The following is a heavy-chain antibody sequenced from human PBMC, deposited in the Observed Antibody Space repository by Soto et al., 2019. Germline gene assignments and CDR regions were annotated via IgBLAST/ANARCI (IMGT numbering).Heavy chain of an antibody. D-gene: IGHD3-10*01. J-gene: IGHJ5*02. CDR1: RCTHTEIS. V-gene: IGHV1-24*01. Sequence: RCTHTEISIPCVRQAPGEGLEWMGGFDLENGDTIYAQRFQGRVTMTEESSADTPYMELSSMRSEDTAVYYCAIEVRRSNQFDTWGQGTLVTLSS. CDR2: FDLENGDT. CDR3: AIEVRRSNQFDT.